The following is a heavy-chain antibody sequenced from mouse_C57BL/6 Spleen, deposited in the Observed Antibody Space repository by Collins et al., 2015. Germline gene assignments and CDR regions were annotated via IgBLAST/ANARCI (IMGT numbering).Heavy chain of an antibody. D-gene: IGHD1-2*01. CDR3: AKVNSLLRPWYFDV. V-gene: IGHV1-9*01. Sequence: QVQLQQPGAELMKPGASVKISCKATGYTFSSYWIEWVKQRPGHGLEWIGEILPGSGSTNYNEKFKGKATFTADTSSNTAYMQLSSLTSEDSAVYYCAKVNSLLRPWYFDVWGAGTTVTVSS. J-gene: IGHJ1*01. CDR1: GYTFSSYW. CDR2: ILPGSGST.